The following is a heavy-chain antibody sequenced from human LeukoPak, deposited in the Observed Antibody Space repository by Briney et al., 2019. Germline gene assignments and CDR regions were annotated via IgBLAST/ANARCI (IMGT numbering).Heavy chain of an antibody. V-gene: IGHV3-33*08. CDR1: GFTFSSYS. D-gene: IGHD6-13*01. CDR3: ARERSSWHTYGMDV. CDR2: IWFDGSNK. J-gene: IGHJ6*02. Sequence: GGSLRLSCAASGFTFSSYSMSWVRQAPGKGLEWVAVIWFDGSNKYYADSVKGRFTISRDNSKNTLYLQMNSLRAEDTAVYYCARERSSWHTYGMDVWGQGTTVTVSS.